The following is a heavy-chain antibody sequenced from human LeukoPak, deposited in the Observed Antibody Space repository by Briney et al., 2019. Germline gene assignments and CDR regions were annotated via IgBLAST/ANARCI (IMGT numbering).Heavy chain of an antibody. V-gene: IGHV3-7*05. CDR2: IKQDGSEK. CDR1: GFTFSSYW. D-gene: IGHD3-10*01. Sequence: GGPVRLSCAASGFTFSSYWMSWVRQAPGKGLEWVANIKQDGSEKYYVDSVKGRFTISRDNAKNSLYLQMNSLRAEDTAVYYCAREGSYYGSGIWGQRTLVTVSS. J-gene: IGHJ4*02. CDR3: AREGSYYGSGI.